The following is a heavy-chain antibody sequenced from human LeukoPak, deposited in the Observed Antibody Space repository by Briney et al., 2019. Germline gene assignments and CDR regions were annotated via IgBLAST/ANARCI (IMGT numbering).Heavy chain of an antibody. V-gene: IGHV1-2*02. CDR2: INPNSGGT. CDR1: RYTFTGYY. Sequence: ASVKVSCKASRYTFTGYYMHWVRQAPGQGLEWMGWINPNSGGTNYAQKFQGRVTMTRDTSISTAYMELSRLRSDDTAVYYCARGYCTNGVCYPFLDYWGQGTLVTVSS. CDR3: ARGYCTNGVCYPFLDY. J-gene: IGHJ4*02. D-gene: IGHD2-8*01.